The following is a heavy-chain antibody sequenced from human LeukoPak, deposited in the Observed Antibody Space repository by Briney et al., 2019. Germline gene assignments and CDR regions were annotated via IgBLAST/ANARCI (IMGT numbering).Heavy chain of an antibody. Sequence: SETLSLTCAVYGGSFSGYYWSWIRQPPEKGLEWIGEINHSGSTNYNPSLKSRVTISVDTSKNQFSLKLSSVTAADTAVYYCARGGYCSSTSCYRYWFDPWGQGTLVTVSS. CDR1: GGSFSGYY. J-gene: IGHJ5*02. CDR3: ARGGYCSSTSCYRYWFDP. CDR2: INHSGST. V-gene: IGHV4-34*01. D-gene: IGHD2-2*01.